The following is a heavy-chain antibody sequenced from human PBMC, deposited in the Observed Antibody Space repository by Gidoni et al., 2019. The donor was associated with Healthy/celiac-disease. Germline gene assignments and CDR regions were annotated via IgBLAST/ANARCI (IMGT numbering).Heavy chain of an antibody. CDR1: GYTFTSYY. D-gene: IGHD3-22*01. Sequence: QVQLVQSGAEVKKPGASVKVSCKASGYTFTSYYMHWVRQAPGQGLEWMGIINPSGGSTSYAQKFQGRVTMTRDTSTSTVYMELSSLRSEDTAVYYCARGPYDSSGYNDWYFDLWGRGTLVTVSS. V-gene: IGHV1-46*01. J-gene: IGHJ2*01. CDR2: INPSGGST. CDR3: ARGPYDSSGYNDWYFDL.